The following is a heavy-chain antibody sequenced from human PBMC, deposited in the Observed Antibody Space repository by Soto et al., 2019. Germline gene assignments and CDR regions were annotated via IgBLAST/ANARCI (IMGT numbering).Heavy chain of an antibody. CDR3: AREQGLTGGYYYDSSGYYGYYCYGMDV. CDR1: GGTFSSYA. D-gene: IGHD3-22*01. Sequence: QVQLVQSGAEVKKPGSSVKVSCKASGGTFSSYAISWVRQAPGQGLEWMGGIIPIFGTANYAQKFQGRVTITADESTSTAYMELSSLRSEDTAVYYCAREQGLTGGYYYDSSGYYGYYCYGMDVWGQGTTVTVSS. CDR2: IIPIFGTA. V-gene: IGHV1-69*01. J-gene: IGHJ6*02.